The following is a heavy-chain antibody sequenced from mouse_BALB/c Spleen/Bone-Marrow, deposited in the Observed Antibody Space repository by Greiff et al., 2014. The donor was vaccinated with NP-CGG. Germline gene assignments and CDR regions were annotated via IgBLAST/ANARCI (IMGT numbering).Heavy chain of an antibody. CDR2: INPSNGGT. CDR1: GYTFTSYY. V-gene: IGHV1S81*02. Sequence: QVQLKQSGAELVKPGASVKLSCKASGYTFTSYYMYWVKQRPGQGLEWIGEINPSNGGTNFNEKFKSKATLTVDKSSSTAYMRLSSLTSEDSAVYYCTRREYYRYDRAMDYWGQGPSVTVSS. D-gene: IGHD2-14*01. CDR3: TRREYYRYDRAMDY. J-gene: IGHJ4*01.